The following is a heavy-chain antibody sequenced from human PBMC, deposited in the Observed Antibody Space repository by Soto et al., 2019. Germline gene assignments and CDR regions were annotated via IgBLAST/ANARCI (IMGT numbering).Heavy chain of an antibody. D-gene: IGHD2-2*03. CDR2: INHSGST. CDR3: ARDNGYSAARYFDY. J-gene: IGHJ4*02. V-gene: IGHV4-34*01. Sequence: QVQLQQWGAGLLKPSETLSLTCAVYGGSFSGYYWSWIRQPPGKGLEWIGEINHSGSTNYNPSLKSRVTISVDTSKNQFSLKLSSVTAADTAVYYCARDNGYSAARYFDYWGQGTLVTVSS. CDR1: GGSFSGYY.